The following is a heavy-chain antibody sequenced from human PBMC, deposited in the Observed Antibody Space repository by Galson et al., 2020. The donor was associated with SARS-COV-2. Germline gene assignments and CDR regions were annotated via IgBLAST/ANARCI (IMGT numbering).Heavy chain of an antibody. CDR3: ARIRRFFDWLFQSDPYYYGMDV. CDR2: IDWDDDK. D-gene: IGHD3-9*01. J-gene: IGHJ6*02. CDR1: GFSLSTSGMC. Sequence: SGPTLVKPTQTLTLTCTFSGFSLSTSGMCVSWIRQPPGKALEWLALIDWDDDKYYSTSLKTRLTISKETSKNQVVLTMTNMDPVDTATYYCARIRRFFDWLFQSDPYYYGMDVWGQGTTVTVSS. V-gene: IGHV2-70*01.